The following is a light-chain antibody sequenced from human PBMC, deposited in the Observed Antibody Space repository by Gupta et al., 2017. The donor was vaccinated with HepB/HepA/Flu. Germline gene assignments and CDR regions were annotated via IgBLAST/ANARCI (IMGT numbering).Light chain of an antibody. J-gene: IGKJ2*01. CDR2: AAS. Sequence: DIQMTQSPSSLSASVGDRVTITCRASQSIRNYLNWYQQKPGKAPKLLIYAASSLQSGVPSTFRGSGFGTDFTLTIIRRQAEDFATYYCQHRDSTPLTFGQGTKLDIK. CDR3: QHRDSTPLT. CDR1: QSIRNY. V-gene: IGKV1-39*01.